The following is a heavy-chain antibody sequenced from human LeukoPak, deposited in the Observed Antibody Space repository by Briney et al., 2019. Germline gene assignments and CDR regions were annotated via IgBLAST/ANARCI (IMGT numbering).Heavy chain of an antibody. CDR1: GGSISSSSYY. Sequence: SETLSLTCTVSGGSISSSSYYWGWIRQPPGKGLEWIGSIYYSGSTYYNPSLKSRVTISVDTSKNQFSLKLSSVTAADTAVYYCARDPEQPYSSGWYFDYWGQGTLVTVSS. CDR2: IYYSGST. CDR3: ARDPEQPYSSGWYFDY. D-gene: IGHD6-19*01. J-gene: IGHJ4*02. V-gene: IGHV4-39*07.